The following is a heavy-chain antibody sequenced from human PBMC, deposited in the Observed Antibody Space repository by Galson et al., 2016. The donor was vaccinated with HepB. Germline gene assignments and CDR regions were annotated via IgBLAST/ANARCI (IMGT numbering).Heavy chain of an antibody. J-gene: IGHJ4*02. V-gene: IGHV4-59*01. CDR3: AREDYDGNGLDY. CDR2: IYYSGAP. CDR1: GGSISSCY. Sequence: SETLSLTCTVSGGSISSCYWTWIRQPPGKGLEWIGYIYYSGAPNYNPSLKSRVTISVDTSKNQFSLKLSSVTAADTAVYYCAREDYDGNGLDYWGQGTLVTVSS. D-gene: IGHD4-23*01.